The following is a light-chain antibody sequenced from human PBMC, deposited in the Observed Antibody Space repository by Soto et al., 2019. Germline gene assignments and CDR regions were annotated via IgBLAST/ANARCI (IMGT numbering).Light chain of an antibody. J-gene: IGKJ2*01. Sequence: DIQITQSPSSLSSSVGDRVAITCLASQTTNNYLNWYQLKPGKAPKLLIYAASTLQTGVPSRFTGSGSGTDFTLTIISLQPEDYATYFCQQSYSMPYAFGPGTKVDIK. CDR1: QTTNNY. CDR2: AAS. CDR3: QQSYSMPYA. V-gene: IGKV1-39*01.